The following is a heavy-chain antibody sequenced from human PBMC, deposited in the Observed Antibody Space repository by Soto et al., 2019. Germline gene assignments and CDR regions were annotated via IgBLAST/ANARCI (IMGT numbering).Heavy chain of an antibody. D-gene: IGHD3-16*01. V-gene: IGHV1-8*01. CDR3: ARGWGRWPHEKPGDY. CDR1: EYTFANHD. J-gene: IGHJ4*02. CDR2: MNPNRGNA. Sequence: QVQLVQSGAELKEPGASVIVSCKASEYTFANHDINWVRQATGRGLEWMGWMNPNRGNAGYAQKFQGRVTMTRDTSVDTAYMELSNLRSDDTAVYYCARGWGRWPHEKPGDYWGQGTLVTVSS.